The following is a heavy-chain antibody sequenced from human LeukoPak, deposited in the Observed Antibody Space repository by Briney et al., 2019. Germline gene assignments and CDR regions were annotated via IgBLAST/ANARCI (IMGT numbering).Heavy chain of an antibody. V-gene: IGHV3-48*01. CDR3: ASGITGT. J-gene: IGHJ5*02. Sequence: PGGSLRLSCAASGFTFSSYSMNWVRQAPGKGLEWVSHITSTSATYYADSVKGRFTISRDNAKNSLFLQMNSLTAEDTAVYYCASGITGTWGQGTLVTVSS. D-gene: IGHD1-20*01. CDR1: GFTFSSYS. CDR2: ITSTSAT.